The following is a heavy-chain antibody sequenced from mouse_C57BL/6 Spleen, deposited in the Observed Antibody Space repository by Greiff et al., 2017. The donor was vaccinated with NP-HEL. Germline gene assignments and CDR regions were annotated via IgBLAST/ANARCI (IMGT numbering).Heavy chain of an antibody. CDR3: ARMMITTVVADWYFDV. V-gene: IGHV2-2*01. J-gene: IGHJ1*03. Sequence: VQLQQSGPGLVQPSQSLSITCTVSGFSLTSYGVHWVRQSPGKGLEWLGVIWSGGSTDYNAAFISRLSISKDNSKSQVFFKMNSLQADDTAIYYCARMMITTVVADWYFDVWGTGTTVTVSS. CDR1: GFSLTSYG. CDR2: IWSGGST. D-gene: IGHD1-1*01.